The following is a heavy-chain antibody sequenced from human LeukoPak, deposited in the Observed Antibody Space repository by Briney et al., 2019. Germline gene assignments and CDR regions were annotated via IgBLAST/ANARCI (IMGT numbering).Heavy chain of an antibody. V-gene: IGHV1-69*01. CDR2: MIPIVGTA. D-gene: IGHD3-3*01. Sequence: ASRKVSCNASGGTFSSYAISWVRQAPGQGLEWMGGMIPIVGTANYAQKIQGRVTITADESARTAYMELSSLRSEDTAVYYCARERYDFWSGYRGPDFDYWGQGTLVTVSS. CDR3: ARERYDFWSGYRGPDFDY. J-gene: IGHJ4*02. CDR1: GGTFSSYA.